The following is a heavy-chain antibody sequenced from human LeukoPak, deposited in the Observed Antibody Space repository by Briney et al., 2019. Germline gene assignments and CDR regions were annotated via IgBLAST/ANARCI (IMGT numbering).Heavy chain of an antibody. Sequence: ASVKVSCKTSGYTFSDYFIHWVRQAPGQGLEWMGRISSKSGATNFAQSFQGRVTMTRDTSLSTAYMELSTLRSDDTAVYYCAREAALSSNLRDYLDYWGQGTLVTVSS. V-gene: IGHV1-2*02. CDR3: AREAALSSNLRDYLDY. CDR2: ISSKSGAT. J-gene: IGHJ4*02. CDR1: GYTFSDYF. D-gene: IGHD6-13*01.